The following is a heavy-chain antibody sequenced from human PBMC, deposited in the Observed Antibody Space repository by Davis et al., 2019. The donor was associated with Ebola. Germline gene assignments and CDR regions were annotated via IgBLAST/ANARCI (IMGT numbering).Heavy chain of an antibody. CDR3: ASDCYYDSSGYPRFDC. Sequence: PSETLSLTCAVYGGSFSGYYWSWIRQPPGKGLEWIGYIYYSGSTNYNPSLQSRVTISVDTSKNQFSLKLSSVTAADTAVYYCASDCYYDSSGYPRFDCWGQGTLVTVSS. D-gene: IGHD3-22*01. J-gene: IGHJ4*02. V-gene: IGHV4-59*01. CDR2: IYYSGST. CDR1: GGSFSGYY.